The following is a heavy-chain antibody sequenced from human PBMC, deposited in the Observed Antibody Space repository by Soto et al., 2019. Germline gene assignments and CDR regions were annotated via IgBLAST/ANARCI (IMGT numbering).Heavy chain of an antibody. Sequence: PGGSLRLSCAASGFTFSNAWINWVRQAPGKGLEWVSSISSSSSYIYYADSVKGRFTISRDNAKNSLYLQMNSLRAEDTAVYYCARDRGSSGWYYFDYWGQGTLVTVSS. CDR1: GFTFSNAW. CDR3: ARDRGSSGWYYFDY. CDR2: ISSSSSYI. J-gene: IGHJ4*02. V-gene: IGHV3-21*01. D-gene: IGHD6-19*01.